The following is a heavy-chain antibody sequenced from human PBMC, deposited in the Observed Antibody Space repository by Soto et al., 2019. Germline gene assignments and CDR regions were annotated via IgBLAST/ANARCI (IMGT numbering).Heavy chain of an antibody. CDR1: GFTFGDYA. D-gene: IGHD5-12*01. CDR2: IGSKAYGGPT. Sequence: GGSLRLSCTASGFTFGDYAMSWFRQAPGKGLEGVGFIGSKAYGGPTEYAASVKGRFTISRDDSKSIAYLQMNSLKTEDTAVYYCTRSPGYSGYDFGYWGQGTLVTVSS. CDR3: TRSPGYSGYDFGY. V-gene: IGHV3-49*03. J-gene: IGHJ4*02.